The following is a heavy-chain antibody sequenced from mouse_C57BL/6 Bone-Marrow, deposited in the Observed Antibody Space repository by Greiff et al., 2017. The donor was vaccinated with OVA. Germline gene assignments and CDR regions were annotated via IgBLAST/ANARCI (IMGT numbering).Heavy chain of an antibody. CDR1: GYTFTDHT. CDR2: IYPRDGST. D-gene: IGHD1-1*01. CDR3: ARRVDYYAMDY. V-gene: IGHV1-78*01. J-gene: IGHJ4*01. Sequence: VMLVESDAELVKPGASVKISCKVSGYTFTDHTIHWMKQRPEQGLEWIGYIYPRDGSTKYNEKFKGKATLTADKSSSTSYMQLNSLTSEDSAVYFCARRVDYYAMDYWGQGTSVTVSS.